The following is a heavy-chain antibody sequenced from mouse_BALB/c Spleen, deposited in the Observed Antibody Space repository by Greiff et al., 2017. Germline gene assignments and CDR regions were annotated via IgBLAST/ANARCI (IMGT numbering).Heavy chain of an antibody. D-gene: IGHD1-1*01. V-gene: IGHV1-4*02. CDR1: GYTFTSYT. CDR3: ARGYYGSSPTWFAY. Sequence: VQVVESAAELARPGASVKMSCKASGYTFTSYTMHWVKQRPGQGLEWIGYINPSSGYTEYNQKFKDKTTLTADKSSSTAYMQLSSLTSEDSAVYYCARGYYGSSPTWFAYWGQGTLVTVSA. CDR2: INPSSGYT. J-gene: IGHJ3*01.